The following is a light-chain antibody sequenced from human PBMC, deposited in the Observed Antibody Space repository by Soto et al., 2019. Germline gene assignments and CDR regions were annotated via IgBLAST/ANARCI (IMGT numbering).Light chain of an antibody. Sequence: VICMAQSPGLLCASTLEGVTISCRMSQGISSYLAWYQQKPGKAPELLIYAASTLQSGVPSRFSGSGSGTEFTLTISSLQPDDFGTYYCQEYNSYTGTFGPGTKVDIK. CDR1: QGISSY. CDR3: QEYNSYTGT. V-gene: IGKV1D-8*03. J-gene: IGKJ1*01. CDR2: AAS.